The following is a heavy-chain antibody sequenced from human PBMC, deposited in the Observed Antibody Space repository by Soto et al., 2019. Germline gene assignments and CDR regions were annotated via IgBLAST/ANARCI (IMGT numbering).Heavy chain of an antibody. CDR3: ARFFRIHYSSSWPTFDY. CDR2: INHSGST. CDR1: GGSFSGYY. V-gene: IGHV4-34*01. J-gene: IGHJ4*02. Sequence: QVQLQQWGAGLLKPSETLSLTCAVYGGSFSGYYWSWIRQPPGKGLEWIGEINHSGSTNYNPSLKSRVTISVDTSKNQFSLKLSSVTAADTAVYYCARFFRIHYSSSWPTFDYWGQGTLVTVSS. D-gene: IGHD6-13*01.